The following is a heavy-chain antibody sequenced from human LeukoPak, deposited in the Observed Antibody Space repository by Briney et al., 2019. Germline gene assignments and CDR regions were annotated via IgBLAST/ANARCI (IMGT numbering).Heavy chain of an antibody. D-gene: IGHD2-15*01. J-gene: IGHJ6*03. CDR1: AITFSTYA. V-gene: IGHV3-23*01. CDR2: ISGGAGST. CDR3: ARLLPSLNYMDV. Sequence: GGSLRLSCAASAITFSTYAMSWVRQAPGKGLECVSVISGGAGSTYYADSVKGRFTISRDNSENTLYLQMNSLRAEDTAVYYCARLLPSLNYMDVWGKGTTVTVSS.